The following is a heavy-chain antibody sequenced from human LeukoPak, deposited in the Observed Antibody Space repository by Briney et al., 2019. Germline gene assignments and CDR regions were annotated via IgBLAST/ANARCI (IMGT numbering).Heavy chain of an antibody. Sequence: PGGSLRLSCAASEFSVGSNYMTWVRQAPEKGLESVSLIYSGGSTYYADSVKGRFTISRDNSKNTLYLQMNSLRAEDTAVYYCARGPSGYPNTGGQGTLVTVSS. V-gene: IGHV3-66*01. J-gene: IGHJ4*02. CDR2: IYSGGST. D-gene: IGHD5-12*01. CDR3: ARGPSGYPNT. CDR1: EFSVGSNY.